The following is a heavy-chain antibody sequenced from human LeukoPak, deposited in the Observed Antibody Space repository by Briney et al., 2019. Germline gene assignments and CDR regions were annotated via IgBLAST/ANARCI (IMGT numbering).Heavy chain of an antibody. Sequence: ASVKVSCKASGYTFTGYYMHWVRQAPGQGLEWMGWINPNSGGTNYAQKFQGRVTMTRDTSISTAYMELSRLRSDDTAVYYCARPEPGIAAAGTEFGYWGQGTLVTVSS. CDR3: ARPEPGIAAAGTEFGY. CDR2: INPNSGGT. V-gene: IGHV1-2*02. D-gene: IGHD6-13*01. J-gene: IGHJ4*02. CDR1: GYTFTGYY.